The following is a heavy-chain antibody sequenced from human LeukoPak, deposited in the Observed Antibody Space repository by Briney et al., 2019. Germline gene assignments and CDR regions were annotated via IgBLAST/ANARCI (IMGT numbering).Heavy chain of an antibody. CDR3: ARDVYTVTTRGYAAWDYYCGMDV. Sequence: GASVKVSCKASGYTFTSYGISWVRQAPGQGLEWTGWISAYNGNTNYAQKLQGRVTMTTDTSTSTAYMELRSLRSDDTAVYYCARDVYTVTTRGYAAWDYYCGMDVWGQGTTVTVSS. J-gene: IGHJ6*02. CDR1: GYTFTSYG. V-gene: IGHV1-18*01. D-gene: IGHD4-17*01. CDR2: ISAYNGNT.